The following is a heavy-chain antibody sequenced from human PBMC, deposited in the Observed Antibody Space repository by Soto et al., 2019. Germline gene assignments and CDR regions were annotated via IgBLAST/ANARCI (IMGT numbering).Heavy chain of an antibody. D-gene: IGHD3-3*01. J-gene: IGHJ6*03. Sequence: SETLSLTCTVSGGSISSYYWSWIRQPPGKGLEWIGYIYYSGSTNYNPSLKSRVTISVDTSKNQFSLKLSSVTAADTAVYYCARALTIFGVVKTYYYYYMDVWGKGTKVTVSS. V-gene: IGHV4-59*01. CDR3: ARALTIFGVVKTYYYYYMDV. CDR2: IYYSGST. CDR1: GGSISSYY.